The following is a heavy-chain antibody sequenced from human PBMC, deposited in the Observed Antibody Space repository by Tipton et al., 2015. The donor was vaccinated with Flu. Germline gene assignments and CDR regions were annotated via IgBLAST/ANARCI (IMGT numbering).Heavy chain of an antibody. CDR1: GFNLSSYE. Sequence: SLRLSCSASGFNLSSYEMNWVRQAPGKGLEWVSKIDIHSRSIDYADSVRGRFTISRDNAKNSLYLQMNSLRADDTAVYYCARDHPPSITVLGEITDYFGMAVWGQGTTVTVSS. D-gene: IGHD3-3*01. CDR2: IDIHSRSI. CDR3: ARDHPPSITVLGEITDYFGMAV. J-gene: IGHJ6*02. V-gene: IGHV3-48*03.